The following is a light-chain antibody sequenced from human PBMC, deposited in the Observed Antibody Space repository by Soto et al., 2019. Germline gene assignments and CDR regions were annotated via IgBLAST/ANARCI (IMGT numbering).Light chain of an antibody. Sequence: QSVLTQPPSASGSPGQSVTISCIGTSGDIGYYNYVSWYQHHPGKAPKLIIYEVIKRPSGVPDRFSGSKSGNTASLTVSGLQAEDEADYYCSSYAGSNNLGVFGTGTQLTVL. CDR2: EVI. V-gene: IGLV2-8*01. CDR1: SGDIGYYNY. CDR3: SSYAGSNNLGV. J-gene: IGLJ1*01.